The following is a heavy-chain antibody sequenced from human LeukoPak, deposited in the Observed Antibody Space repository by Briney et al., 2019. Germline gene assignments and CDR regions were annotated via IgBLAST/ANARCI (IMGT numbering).Heavy chain of an antibody. D-gene: IGHD2-2*01. CDR3: ARGHCSSTSCYGPVWWFDP. V-gene: IGHV4-34*01. J-gene: IGHJ5*02. CDR1: GGSFSGYY. Sequence: SETLSLTCAVYGGSFSGYYWSWIRQPPGKGLEWIGEINHSGSTNYNPSLKSRVTISVDTSKNQFSLKLSSVTAADTAVYYCARGHCSSTSCYGPVWWFDPWGQGTLVTVSS. CDR2: INHSGST.